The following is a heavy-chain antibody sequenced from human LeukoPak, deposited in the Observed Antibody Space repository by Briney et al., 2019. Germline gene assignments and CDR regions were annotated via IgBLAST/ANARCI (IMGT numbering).Heavy chain of an antibody. Sequence: PSGTLSLTCTVSGYSISNGYYWGWIRQPPGKGLEWVGSISHRGSTYYNPSLRSRITISLDRSKQKFSLKLTSVTAADTAVYFCARGAEYYAIWRGYAGYSDYWGQGISVTVSS. CDR2: ISHRGST. D-gene: IGHD3-3*01. CDR3: ARGAEYYAIWRGYAGYSDY. J-gene: IGHJ4*02. V-gene: IGHV4-38-2*02. CDR1: GYSISNGYY.